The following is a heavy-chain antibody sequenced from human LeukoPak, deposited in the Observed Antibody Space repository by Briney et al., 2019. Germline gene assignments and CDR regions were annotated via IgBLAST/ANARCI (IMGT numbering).Heavy chain of an antibody. CDR3: AKKAAAGRAPPLFDY. CDR1: GFTFSSYA. J-gene: IGHJ4*02. CDR2: ISGSGGST. D-gene: IGHD6-13*01. Sequence: GGSLRLSCAASGFTFSSYAMSWVRQAPGKGLEWVSAISGSGGSTYYADSVKGRSTISRDNSKNTLYLQMNSLRAEDTAVYYCAKKAAAGRAPPLFDYWGQGTLVTVSS. V-gene: IGHV3-23*01.